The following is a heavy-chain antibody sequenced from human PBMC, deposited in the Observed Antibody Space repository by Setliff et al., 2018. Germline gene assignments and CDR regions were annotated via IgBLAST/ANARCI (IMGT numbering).Heavy chain of an antibody. J-gene: IGHJ6*02. CDR2: IYYSGST. D-gene: IGHD6-13*01. CDR1: GGSISSNSYY. V-gene: IGHV4-39*07. Sequence: KSSETLSLTCTVSGGSISSNSYYWGWIRQPPGKGLEWIGIIYYSGSTYYNPSLKSRVTISVDTSKNQFSLKLSSVTAADTAVYYCARQQQLVIGSTAYYYYGMDVWGQGTTVTV. CDR3: ARQQQLVIGSTAYYYYGMDV.